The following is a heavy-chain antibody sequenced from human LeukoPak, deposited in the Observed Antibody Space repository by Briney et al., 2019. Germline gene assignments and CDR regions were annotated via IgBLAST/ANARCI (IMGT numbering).Heavy chain of an antibody. V-gene: IGHV1-69*06. CDR1: GGTFSSYA. CDR2: IIPIFGTA. Sequence: SVKVSCKASGGTFSSYAISWVRQAPGQGLEWMGGIIPIFGTANYAQKFQGRVTITADKSTSTAYMELSSLRSEDTAVYYCARYGYSSSSVYYYYMDVWGKGTTVTVSS. J-gene: IGHJ6*03. D-gene: IGHD6-6*01. CDR3: ARYGYSSSSVYYYYMDV.